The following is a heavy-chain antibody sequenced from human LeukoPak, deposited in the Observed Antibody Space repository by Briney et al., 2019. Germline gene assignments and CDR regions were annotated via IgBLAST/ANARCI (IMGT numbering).Heavy chain of an antibody. Sequence: GGSLRLSCAASGFTFSSYSMNWVRQAPGKGLEWVSSISSSSSYIYYADSVKGRFTISRDNAKNSLYLQMDSLRVEDTAVYYCARTQSFSSGWYYGYWGQGILVIVSS. CDR2: ISSSSSYI. D-gene: IGHD6-19*01. V-gene: IGHV3-21*01. J-gene: IGHJ4*02. CDR1: GFTFSSYS. CDR3: ARTQSFSSGWYYGY.